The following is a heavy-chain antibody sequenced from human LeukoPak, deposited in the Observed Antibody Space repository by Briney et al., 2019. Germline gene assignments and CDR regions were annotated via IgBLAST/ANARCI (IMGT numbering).Heavy chain of an antibody. J-gene: IGHJ4*02. D-gene: IGHD1-7*01. Sequence: APVKVSFKVSGSPLPELSMHWGRPAPGKGLEWMGGFDPEDGETIYAQKFQGRVTMTEDTSTDTAYMELSSLRSEDTAVYYCATGITGTTLDYWGQGTLVTVSS. CDR2: FDPEDGET. CDR1: GSPLPELS. V-gene: IGHV1-24*01. CDR3: ATGITGTTLDY.